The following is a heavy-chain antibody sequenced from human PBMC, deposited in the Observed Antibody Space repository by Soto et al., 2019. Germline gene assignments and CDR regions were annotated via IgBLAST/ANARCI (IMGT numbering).Heavy chain of an antibody. CDR3: ARDLRRGAAVNYFDY. Sequence: QVQLVESGGGVVQPGRSLRLSCAASGFTFSSYAMHWVRQSPGKGLELVAVISYDGSNKYYADSVKGRFTISRDNSKNTLYLQMNSLRAEDTAVYYCARDLRRGAAVNYFDYWGQGTLVTVSS. CDR2: ISYDGSNK. D-gene: IGHD3-16*02. CDR1: GFTFSSYA. V-gene: IGHV3-30-3*01. J-gene: IGHJ4*02.